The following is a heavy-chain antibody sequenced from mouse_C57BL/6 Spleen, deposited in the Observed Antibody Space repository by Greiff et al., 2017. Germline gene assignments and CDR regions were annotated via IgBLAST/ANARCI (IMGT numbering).Heavy chain of an antibody. V-gene: IGHV1-63*01. CDR3: ARRGYYGSSYVTWFAY. D-gene: IGHD1-1*01. CDR2: IYPGGGYT. Sequence: QVQLQQSGAELVRPGTSVKMSCKASGYTFTNYWIGWAKQRPGHGLEWIGDIYPGGGYTNYNEKFKGKATLTADKSSSTAYMQFSSLTSEDSAIYYCARRGYYGSSYVTWFAYWGQGTLVTVSA. CDR1: GYTFTNYW. J-gene: IGHJ3*01.